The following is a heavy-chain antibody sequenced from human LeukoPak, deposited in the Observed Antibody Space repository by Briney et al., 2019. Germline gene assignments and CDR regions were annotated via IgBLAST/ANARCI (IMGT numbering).Heavy chain of an antibody. J-gene: IGHJ1*01. CDR1: GGSISSYY. Sequence: PSETLSLTCTVSGGSISSYYWSWIRQPPGKGLEWIGYIYYSGSTNYNPSLKSRVTISVDTSKNQFSLKLSSVTAADTAVYYCARVPGSYCSSTSCPEYFQHWGQGTLVTVSS. D-gene: IGHD2-2*01. CDR2: IYYSGST. CDR3: ARVPGSYCSSTSCPEYFQH. V-gene: IGHV4-59*08.